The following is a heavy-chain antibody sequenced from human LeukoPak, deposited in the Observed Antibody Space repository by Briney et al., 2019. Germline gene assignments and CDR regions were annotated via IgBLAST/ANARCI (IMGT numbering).Heavy chain of an antibody. CDR1: GGSISSRSYY. CDR3: AREYYYGSGSYNH. Sequence: SETLSLTCTVSGGSISSRSYYWGWIRQPPGKGLEWIGSIYYTGSTNYNPSLKSRVTISVDTSKNQFSLKLSSVAAADTAVYYCAREYYYGSGSYNHWGQGSLVTVSS. CDR2: IYYTGST. V-gene: IGHV4-39*07. D-gene: IGHD3-10*01. J-gene: IGHJ5*02.